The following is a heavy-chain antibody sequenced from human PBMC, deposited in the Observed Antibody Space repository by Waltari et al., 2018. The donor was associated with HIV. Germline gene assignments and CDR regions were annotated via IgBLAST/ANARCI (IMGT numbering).Heavy chain of an antibody. J-gene: IGHJ4*02. D-gene: IGHD5-18*01. Sequence: EVQLVESGGGLVQPGGSLRLSCAAAGLTFRSYWMTWVRQAPGKGLEWVANIKEDGSEKYYVDSVKGRFTISRDNAKNSLHLQMNSLRVDDTAVYYCARDGKLAKYSCDYWGQGTLVTVSS. CDR1: GLTFRSYW. V-gene: IGHV3-7*01. CDR2: IKEDGSEK. CDR3: ARDGKLAKYSCDY.